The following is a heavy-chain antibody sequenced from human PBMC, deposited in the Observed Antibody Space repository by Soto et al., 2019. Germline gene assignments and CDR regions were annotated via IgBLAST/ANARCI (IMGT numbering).Heavy chain of an antibody. J-gene: IGHJ6*03. CDR1: GGSISSYY. CDR3: ARSALRVTSYYYYYMDV. CDR2: IYYSGST. Sequence: SETLSLTCTVSGGSISSYYWSWIRQPPGKGLEWIGYIYYSGSTNYNPSLKSRVTISVDTSKNQFSLKLSSVTAADTAVYYCARSALRVTSYYYYYMDVWGTGTTVTVSS. V-gene: IGHV4-59*01. D-gene: IGHD4-17*01.